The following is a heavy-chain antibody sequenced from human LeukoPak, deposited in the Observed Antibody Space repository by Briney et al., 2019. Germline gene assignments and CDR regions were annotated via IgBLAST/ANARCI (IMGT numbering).Heavy chain of an antibody. D-gene: IGHD3-10*01. Sequence: PGGSLRLSCAASGFTFDDYTMHWARQAPGKGLEWVSLITWDGGSTYYADSVKGRFTISRDNSKNSLYLQMNSLRTEDTALYYCAKGKNTGSYLSHVDYWGQGTLVTVSS. V-gene: IGHV3-43*01. CDR3: AKGKNTGSYLSHVDY. CDR1: GFTFDDYT. CDR2: ITWDGGST. J-gene: IGHJ4*02.